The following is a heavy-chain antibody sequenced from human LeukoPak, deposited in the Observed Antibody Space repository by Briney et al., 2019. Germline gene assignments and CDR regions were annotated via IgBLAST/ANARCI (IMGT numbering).Heavy chain of an antibody. J-gene: IGHJ4*02. V-gene: IGHV1-8*01. CDR2: MNPNSGNT. Sequence: ASVKVSCKASGYTFTSYDINWVRQATGQGLEWMGWMNPNSGNTGYAQKFQGRVTMTRNTSISTAYMELSSLRSEDTAVYYCARGNSRRLGYCSGGSCYSAFDYWGQGTLVTVS. CDR3: ARGNSRRLGYCSGGSCYSAFDY. CDR1: GYTFTSYD. D-gene: IGHD2-15*01.